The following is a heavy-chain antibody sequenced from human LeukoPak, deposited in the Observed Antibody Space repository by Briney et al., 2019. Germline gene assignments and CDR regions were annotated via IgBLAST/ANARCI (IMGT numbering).Heavy chain of an antibody. J-gene: IGHJ4*02. Sequence: GGSLRLSCAASGFTFSSYAMSWVRQAPGKGLEWFSAISGSGGSTYYADSVKGRFTISRDNSKNTLYLQMNSLRAEDTAVYYCAKNGAAVTSTFDYWGQGTLVTVSS. CDR2: ISGSGGST. V-gene: IGHV3-23*01. CDR3: AKNGAAVTSTFDY. D-gene: IGHD4-17*01. CDR1: GFTFSSYA.